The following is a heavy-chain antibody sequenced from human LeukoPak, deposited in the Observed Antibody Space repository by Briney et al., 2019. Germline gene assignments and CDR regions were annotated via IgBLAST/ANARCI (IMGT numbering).Heavy chain of an antibody. CDR2: IYYSGST. V-gene: IGHV4-31*03. Sequence: SETLSLTCTVSGGSISSGGYYWSWIRQHPGKGLEWIGYIYYSGSTYYNPSLKSRVTISVDTSKNQFSLKLSSVTAADTAVYYCARANDFWSGYYDYWGQGTLVTVSS. J-gene: IGHJ4*02. D-gene: IGHD3-3*01. CDR3: ARANDFWSGYYDY. CDR1: GGSISSGGYY.